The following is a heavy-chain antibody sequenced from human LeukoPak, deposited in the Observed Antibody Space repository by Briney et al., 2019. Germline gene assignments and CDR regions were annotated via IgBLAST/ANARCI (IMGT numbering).Heavy chain of an antibody. CDR3: ARHLDIVVVAAALRHYGLDV. J-gene: IGHJ6*02. Sequence: ASVKVSFKASGYTFTRYGISWVRQAPGQGREGMGWISAFNANTNYAQKFQGRVTITTDTSTSTVYMHLRNLRSDDTAVYYCARHLDIVVVAAALRHYGLDVWGQGTTVTVSS. CDR2: ISAFNANT. V-gene: IGHV1-18*01. CDR1: GYTFTRYG. D-gene: IGHD2-15*01.